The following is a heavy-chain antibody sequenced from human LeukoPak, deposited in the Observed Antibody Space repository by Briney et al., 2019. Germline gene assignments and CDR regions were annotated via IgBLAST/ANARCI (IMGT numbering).Heavy chain of an antibody. CDR2: ISASGGTT. Sequence: PGGSLRLSCAASGFTFSSYAMSWVRQAPGKGLEWVSGISASGGTTYYADSVEGRFTISRDNAKNSLYLQMSSLRAEDTAVYYCAREPHGGSGTYVYYYYYYMDVWGKGTTVTVS. CDR3: AREPHGGSGTYVYYYYYYMDV. J-gene: IGHJ6*03. V-gene: IGHV3-23*01. D-gene: IGHD3-10*01. CDR1: GFTFSSYA.